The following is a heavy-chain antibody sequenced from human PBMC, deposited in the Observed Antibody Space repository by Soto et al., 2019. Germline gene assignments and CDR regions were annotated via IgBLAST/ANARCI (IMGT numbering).Heavy chain of an antibody. CDR1: GGSFSGYY. CDR2: INHSGST. J-gene: IGHJ3*02. V-gene: IGHV4-34*01. CDR3: AREGEGWLRGGNDAFDI. D-gene: IGHD5-12*01. Sequence: SETLSLTCAVYGGSFSGYYWSWIRQPPGKGLEWIGEINHSGSTNYNPSLKSRVTISVDTSKNQFSLKLSSVTAADTAVYYCAREGEGWLRGGNDAFDIWGQGTMVTVSS.